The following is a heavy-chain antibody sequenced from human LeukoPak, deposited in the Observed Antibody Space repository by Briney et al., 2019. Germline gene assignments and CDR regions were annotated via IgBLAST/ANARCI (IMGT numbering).Heavy chain of an antibody. D-gene: IGHD3-22*01. J-gene: IGHJ3*02. Sequence: ETPQTLSLTCTVSGGSISSGGYYWSWIRQHPGKGLEWIGYIYYSGSTYYNPSLKSRVTISVDTSKNQFSLKLSSVTAADTAVYYCARVFDSSGYYYVGVDAFDIWGQGTMVTVSS. V-gene: IGHV4-31*03. CDR2: IYYSGST. CDR1: GGSISSGGYY. CDR3: ARVFDSSGYYYVGVDAFDI.